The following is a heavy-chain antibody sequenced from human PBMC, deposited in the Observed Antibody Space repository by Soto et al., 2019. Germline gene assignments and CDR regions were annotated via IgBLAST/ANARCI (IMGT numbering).Heavy chain of an antibody. J-gene: IGHJ5*02. CDR3: ATEYSRGWYPYNWFDP. V-gene: IGHV1-2*02. CDR2: INPNSGGT. D-gene: IGHD6-19*01. CDR1: GYTFTGYY. Sequence: ASVKVSCKASGYTFTGYYMHWVRQAPGQGLEWMGWINPNSGGTNYAQKFQGRVTMTRDTSISTAYMELSRLRSDDTAVYYCATEYSRGWYPYNWFDPWGQGTLVTVSS.